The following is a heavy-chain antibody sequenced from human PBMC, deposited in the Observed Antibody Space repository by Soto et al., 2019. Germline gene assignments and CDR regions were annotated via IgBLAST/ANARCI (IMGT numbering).Heavy chain of an antibody. D-gene: IGHD3-10*01. CDR1: GFTFDDYA. J-gene: IGHJ6*02. V-gene: IGHV3-9*01. Sequence: EVQLVESGGGLVQPGRSLRLSCAASGFTFDDYAMHWVRQTPGKGLEWVSGITWNSGTIGYADSVKGRFTISRDNGKNSLYLQMNSLRPEDTALYYGAKDHYGSAIYGMDVWGQGTTVTVSS. CDR3: AKDHYGSAIYGMDV. CDR2: ITWNSGTI.